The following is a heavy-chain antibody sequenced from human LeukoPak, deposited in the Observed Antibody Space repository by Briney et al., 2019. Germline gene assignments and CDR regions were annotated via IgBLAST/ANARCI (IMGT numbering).Heavy chain of an antibody. CDR2: ISGSGGST. CDR3: AKLQLKGNWFDP. CDR1: GYTFTSYD. D-gene: IGHD1-1*01. J-gene: IGHJ5*02. V-gene: IGHV3-23*01. Sequence: SCKASGYTFTSYDINWVRQAPGKGLEWVSAISGSGGSTYYADSVKGRFTISRDNSKSTLYLQMNSLRAEDTAVYYCAKLQLKGNWFDPWGQGTLVTVSS.